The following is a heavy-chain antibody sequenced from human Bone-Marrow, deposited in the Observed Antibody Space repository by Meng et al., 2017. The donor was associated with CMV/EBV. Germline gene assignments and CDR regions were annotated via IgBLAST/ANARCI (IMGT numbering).Heavy chain of an antibody. CDR3: ANLREAQGDFDV. CDR2: FIPILNRA. J-gene: IGHJ3*01. V-gene: IGHV1-69*04. CDR1: ENTFTYYG. D-gene: IGHD2-21*02. Sequence: SVKVSCKASENTFTYYGLSWVRRAPGQALEWMGTFIPILNRAEYARKFQGRVKISADKSSTTTHLELSSLTSGDTAVYYCANLREAQGDFDVWGQGTMVTVSS.